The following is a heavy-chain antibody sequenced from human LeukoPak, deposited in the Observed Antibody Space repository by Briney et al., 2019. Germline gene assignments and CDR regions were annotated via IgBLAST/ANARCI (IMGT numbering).Heavy chain of an antibody. CDR1: GYTFTGYY. D-gene: IGHD6-19*01. V-gene: IGHV1-2*02. CDR2: INPNSGGT. CDR3: ARGEMLGDSSGWSAYFDY. J-gene: IGHJ4*02. Sequence: EASVKVSCKASGYTFTGYYMHWVRQAPGQGLEWMGWINPNSGGTNYAQKFQGRVTMTRDTSISTAYMELSRLRSDDTAVYYCARGEMLGDSSGWSAYFDYWGQGTLVTVSS.